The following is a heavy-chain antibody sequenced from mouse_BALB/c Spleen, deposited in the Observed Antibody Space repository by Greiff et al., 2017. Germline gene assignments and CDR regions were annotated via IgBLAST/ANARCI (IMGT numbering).Heavy chain of an antibody. V-gene: IGHV14-3*02. CDR1: GFNIKDTY. D-gene: IGHD1-1*01. CDR3: VSYYYGSSYFDY. Sequence: EVQLQQSGAELVKPGASVKLSCTASGFNIKDTYMHWVKQRPEQGLEWIGRIDPANGNTKYDPKFQGKATITAATSSNTAYLQLSSLTSEDTAVYYCVSYYYGSSYFDYWGQGTTLTVSS. J-gene: IGHJ2*01. CDR2: IDPANGNT.